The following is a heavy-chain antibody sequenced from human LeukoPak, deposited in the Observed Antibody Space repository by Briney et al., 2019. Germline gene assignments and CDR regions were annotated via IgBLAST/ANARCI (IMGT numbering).Heavy chain of an antibody. Sequence: GGSPRLSCAASGFTFSSYEMNWVRQAPGKGLEWVSYICGRGTTKYYADSVKGRFTISRDSAENSLYLQMNDLRAEDTAVYYCARDLYFYGSGNFVPGLPDYWGQGTLVTVSS. CDR3: ARDLYFYGSGNFVPGLPDY. J-gene: IGHJ4*02. D-gene: IGHD3-10*01. V-gene: IGHV3-48*03. CDR1: GFTFSSYE. CDR2: ICGRGTTK.